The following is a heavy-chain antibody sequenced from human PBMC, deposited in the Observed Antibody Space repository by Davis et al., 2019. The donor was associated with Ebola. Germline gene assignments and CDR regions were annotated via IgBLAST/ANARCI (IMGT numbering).Heavy chain of an antibody. CDR1: GGSISSYY. CDR3: ARTRGYSGYARFDY. V-gene: IGHV4-59*12. D-gene: IGHD5-12*01. Sequence: ETLSLTCTVSGGSISSYYWSWIRQPPGKGLEWIGYIYYSGSTNYNPSLKSRVTISVDTSKNQFSLKLSSVTAADTAVYYCARTRGYSGYARFDYWGQGTLVTVSS. CDR2: IYYSGST. J-gene: IGHJ4*02.